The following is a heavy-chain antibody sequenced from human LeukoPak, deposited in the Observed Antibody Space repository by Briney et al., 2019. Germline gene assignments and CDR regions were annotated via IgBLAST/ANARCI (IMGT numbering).Heavy chain of an antibody. V-gene: IGHV4-38-2*01. Sequence: SETLSLTCAVSGYPLGRNYFWGWFRQPPGKRLEWIGRIYGSESTTYNPSLMNRVTISVDTSRNHLSLQLTSATAADTAVYYCARYDSRGSASTRFDSWGQGILVTISS. CDR3: ARYDSRGSASTRFDS. J-gene: IGHJ5*01. CDR1: GYPLGRNYF. D-gene: IGHD4-23*01. CDR2: IYGSEST.